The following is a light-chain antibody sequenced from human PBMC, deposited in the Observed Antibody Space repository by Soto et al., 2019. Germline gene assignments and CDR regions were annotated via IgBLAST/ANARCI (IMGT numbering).Light chain of an antibody. CDR3: HQYAYSPQT. CDR2: NAF. V-gene: IGKV3-20*01. Sequence: EIVLTQSPGTLSLSPGESTILSCRASQSVGNNYLAWYQQKPGQAPRLLIYNAFNRATGIPGRFSGSGSGTDFTLSISSLEPEDFAVYYCHQYAYSPQTFGQGTRLEIK. CDR1: QSVGNNY. J-gene: IGKJ5*01.